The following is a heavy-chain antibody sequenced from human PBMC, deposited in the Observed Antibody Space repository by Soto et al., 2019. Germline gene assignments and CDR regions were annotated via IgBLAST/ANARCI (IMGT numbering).Heavy chain of an antibody. J-gene: IGHJ4*01. CDR1: AGSISTNW. D-gene: IGHD6-19*01. CDR3: ARHIAVSGTRGFEF. CDR2: IYHTEAT. V-gene: IGHV4-4*02. Sequence: QVQLQESGPGLMKPSGTLSLPCAVTAGSISTNWWSWVPEPPGKGLECVGEIYHTEATNYHPSLTVRVTMSVDKSQNPLCLNLHSVPAADTAVYYCARHIAVSGTRGFEFWGHGTLVTGSS.